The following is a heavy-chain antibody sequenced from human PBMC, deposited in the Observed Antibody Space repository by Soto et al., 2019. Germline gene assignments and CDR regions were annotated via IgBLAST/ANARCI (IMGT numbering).Heavy chain of an antibody. CDR2: ISGSGGST. Sequence: GGSLRLSCAASGFTFSSYAMSWVRQAPGKGLEWVSAISGSGGSTYYADSVKGRFTISRDNSKNTLYLQMNSLRAEDTAVYYCAKGISGPNYYGMDVWGQGTTVTVSS. D-gene: IGHD2-15*01. CDR3: AKGISGPNYYGMDV. CDR1: GFTFSSYA. J-gene: IGHJ6*02. V-gene: IGHV3-23*01.